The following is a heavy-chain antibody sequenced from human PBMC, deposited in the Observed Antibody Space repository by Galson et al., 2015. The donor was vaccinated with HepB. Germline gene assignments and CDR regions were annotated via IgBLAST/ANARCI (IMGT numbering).Heavy chain of an antibody. V-gene: IGHV4-34*01. Sequence: SETLSLTCAVYGGSFSGYYWSWIRQPPGKGLEWIGEINHSGSTNYNPSLKSRVTISVDTSKNQFSLKLSSVTAADTAVYYCARAGTYGDYYFASPADDAFDIWGQGTMVTVSS. CDR1: GGSFSGYY. CDR2: INHSGST. J-gene: IGHJ3*02. D-gene: IGHD4-17*01. CDR3: ARAGTYGDYYFASPADDAFDI.